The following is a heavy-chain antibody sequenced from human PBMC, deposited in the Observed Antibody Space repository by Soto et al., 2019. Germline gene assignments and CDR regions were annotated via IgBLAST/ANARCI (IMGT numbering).Heavy chain of an antibody. CDR1: GFSFRTYG. J-gene: IGHJ4*02. CDR2: IWYDGSKE. Sequence: QVQLVESGGGVVQPGRSLRLSCAESGFSFRTYGMHWVRQAPGKGLEWVAVIWYDGSKEYYADSVKGRFTISRDNSKNTLYLQMNSLTAEDTAVYYCAREQGGSYCSGGTCYPKGLGYWGQGTLVTVSS. V-gene: IGHV3-33*01. CDR3: AREQGGSYCSGGTCYPKGLGY. D-gene: IGHD2-15*01.